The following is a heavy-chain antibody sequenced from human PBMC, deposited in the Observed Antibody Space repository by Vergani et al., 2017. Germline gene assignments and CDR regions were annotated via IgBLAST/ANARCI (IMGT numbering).Heavy chain of an antibody. CDR1: GGSFSGYY. V-gene: IGHV4-34*01. Sequence: QVQLQQWGAGLLKPSETLSLTCAVYGGSFSGYYRSWIRQPPGKGLEWIGEINHSGSTNYNPSLKSRVTIAVDTSKNQFSLKLSSVTAADTAVYYCARGRLRYFDWLSKPDAFDIWGQGTMVTVSS. J-gene: IGHJ3*02. CDR3: ARGRLRYFDWLSKPDAFDI. D-gene: IGHD3-9*01. CDR2: INHSGST.